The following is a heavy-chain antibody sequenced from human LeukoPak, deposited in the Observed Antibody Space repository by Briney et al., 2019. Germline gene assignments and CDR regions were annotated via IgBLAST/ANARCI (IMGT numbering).Heavy chain of an antibody. CDR1: GGSISSSSYY. CDR2: IYYSGST. V-gene: IGHV4-39*01. D-gene: IGHD2-8*01. CDR3: ARHWRRSSHGPPYFDY. Sequence: PSETLSLTCTVSGGSISSSSYYWGWIRQPPGKGLEWIGSIYYSGSTYYNPSLKSRVTISVDTSKNQFSQKLSSVTAADTAVYYCARHWRRSSHGPPYFDYWGQGTLVTASS. J-gene: IGHJ4*02.